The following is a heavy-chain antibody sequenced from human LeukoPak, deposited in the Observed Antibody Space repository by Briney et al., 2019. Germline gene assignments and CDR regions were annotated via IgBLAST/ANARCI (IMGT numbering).Heavy chain of an antibody. V-gene: IGHV4-59*08. CDR2: FSSRGRN. Sequence: SETLSLTCSVSGDSISRSYWSWIRQPPGKGLEWVGYFSSRGRNAYNSALKSRVTISADTSQNQFSLSLTSATAADTAVYYCARHRETYYESSHMGFDPWGQGTLVIVPS. CDR3: ARHRETYYESSHMGFDP. CDR1: GDSISRSY. D-gene: IGHD3-22*01. J-gene: IGHJ5*02.